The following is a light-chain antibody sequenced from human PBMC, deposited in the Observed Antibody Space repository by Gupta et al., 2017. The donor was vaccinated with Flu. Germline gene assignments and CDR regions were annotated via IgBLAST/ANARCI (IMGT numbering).Light chain of an antibody. V-gene: IGLV3-21*02. J-gene: IGLJ3*02. Sequence: SVLTQPPSVSVAPGQPATITCGGNNIGKKGVHWYQQTAGQAPVLLVFDDSVRRSGIPERFAGSNSGTTATLTTNRVEAGDEADYYCQVADSKSDHRVFGGGTKGTVL. CDR1: NIGKKG. CDR3: QVADSKSDHRV. CDR2: DDS.